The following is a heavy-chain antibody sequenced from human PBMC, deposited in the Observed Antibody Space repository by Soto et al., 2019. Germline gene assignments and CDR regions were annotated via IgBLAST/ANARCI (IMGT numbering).Heavy chain of an antibody. J-gene: IGHJ4*02. CDR1: GFNVCSYS. CDR2: ISGSGGST. D-gene: IGHD6-13*01. CDR3: AKTHSAAGITYYFDY. V-gene: IGHV3-23*01. Sequence: GWSLRLCCASSGFNVCSYSISSSRQRPVKGVEWVSAISGSGGSTYYADSLKGRFTISRNNSKNTLYLQMSRLRAEDTAVYYCAKTHSAAGITYYFDYRGQGTLVTVSS.